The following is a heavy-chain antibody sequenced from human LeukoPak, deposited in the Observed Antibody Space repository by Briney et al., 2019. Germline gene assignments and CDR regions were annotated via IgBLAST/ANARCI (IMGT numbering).Heavy chain of an antibody. CDR3: ARVGAICSGGSCYDYFDY. CDR2: IKQDGSEK. Sequence: PGGSVRLSCAASGFTFGRHWMTWVRQAPGKGLEGVANIKQDGSEKYYVDSVKGGFTISRDNAKNSLYLQMNSLRAEDTAVYYCARVGAICSGGSCYDYFDYWGQGTVVTVSS. D-gene: IGHD2-15*01. J-gene: IGHJ4*02. V-gene: IGHV3-7*01. CDR1: GFTFGRHW.